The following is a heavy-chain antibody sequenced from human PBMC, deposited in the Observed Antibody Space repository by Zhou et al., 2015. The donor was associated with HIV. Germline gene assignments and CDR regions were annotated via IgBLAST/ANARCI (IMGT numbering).Heavy chain of an antibody. V-gene: IGHV1-69*01. CDR3: ARGDKSSIDY. CDR2: IIPMFGVP. J-gene: IGHJ4*02. D-gene: IGHD6-6*01. CDR1: GGTFNNFL. Sequence: QVQLVQSGAEVKKPGSSVKVSCKASGGTFNNFLFSWVRQAPGQGLEWMGGIIPMFGVPNYAQKFQGRVTITADESTSTAFMDLSSLSSEDTAVYYCARGDKSSIDYWGQGNPGQRLL.